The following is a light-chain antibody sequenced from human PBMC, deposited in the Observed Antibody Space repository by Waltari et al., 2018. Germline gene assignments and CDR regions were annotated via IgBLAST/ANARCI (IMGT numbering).Light chain of an antibody. CDR1: SSNIGSNY. CDR2: RNN. J-gene: IGLJ2*01. Sequence: QSVLTPPPSASGTPGQRVTISCSGSSSNIGSNYVYWYQQPPGTTPKLLIYRNNQRPSGVPYRFSGSKSGTSASLAISGLRSEDEADYYCAAWDDSLSGLVFGGGTKLTVL. V-gene: IGLV1-47*01. CDR3: AAWDDSLSGLV.